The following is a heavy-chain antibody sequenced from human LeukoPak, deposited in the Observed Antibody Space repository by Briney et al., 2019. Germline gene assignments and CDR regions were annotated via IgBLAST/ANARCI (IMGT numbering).Heavy chain of an antibody. D-gene: IGHD5-24*01. CDR1: GFTFSTHW. CDR3: ARVHGYIFDL. J-gene: IGHJ4*02. Sequence: PGGSLRLSCTASGFTFSTHWMHWLRQAPGKGLEWVSRVTGDGTGTIYADSVKGRFTISRDNAKNTLYLQMNSLQTEDTAVYYCARVHGYIFDLWGQGTLVTVSS. CDR2: VTGDGTGT. V-gene: IGHV3-74*01.